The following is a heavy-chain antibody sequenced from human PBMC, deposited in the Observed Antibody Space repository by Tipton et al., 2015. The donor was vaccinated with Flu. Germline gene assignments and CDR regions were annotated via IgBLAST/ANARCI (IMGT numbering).Heavy chain of an antibody. CDR2: IHYDGSNK. CDR3: AKVAVAETHNYYGMDV. J-gene: IGHJ6*02. V-gene: IGHV3-30*02. D-gene: IGHD6-19*01. CDR1: GFPFSNYG. Sequence: SLRLSCAASGFPFSNYGIHWVRQAPGKGLEWVAFIHYDGSNKYYTDSVKGRFTISRDSSKTTLYLQMNSLRPEDTAVYYCAKVAVAETHNYYGMDVWGQGTTVTVSS.